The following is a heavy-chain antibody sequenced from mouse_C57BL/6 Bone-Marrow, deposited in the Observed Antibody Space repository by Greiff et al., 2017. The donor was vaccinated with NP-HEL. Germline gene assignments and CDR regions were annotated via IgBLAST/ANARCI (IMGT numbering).Heavy chain of an antibody. CDR3: ARGDARIYYYGSSFWFAY. CDR2: ISYDGSN. CDR1: GYSITSGYY. V-gene: IGHV3-6*01. D-gene: IGHD1-1*01. Sequence: VQLKESGPGLVKPSQSLSLTCSVTGYSITSGYYWNWIRQFPGNKLEWMGYISYDGSNNYNPSLKNRSSITRDTSKNQFFLKLNSVTTEDTATYYCARGDARIYYYGSSFWFAYWGQGTLVTVSA. J-gene: IGHJ3*01.